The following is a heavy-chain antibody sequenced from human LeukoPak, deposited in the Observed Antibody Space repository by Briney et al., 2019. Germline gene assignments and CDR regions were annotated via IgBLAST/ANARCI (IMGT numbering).Heavy chain of an antibody. D-gene: IGHD3-10*01. V-gene: IGHV3-23*01. CDR3: AKDPTRGITMVRGVIITSPYFDY. CDR2: ISGSGGST. J-gene: IGHJ4*02. CDR1: GFTFSSYA. Sequence: AGGSLRLSCAASGFTFSSYAMSWVRQAPGKGLKWVSAISGSGGSTYYADSVKGRFTISRDNSKNTLYLQMNSLRAEDTAVYYCAKDPTRGITMVRGVIITSPYFDYWGQGTLVTVSS.